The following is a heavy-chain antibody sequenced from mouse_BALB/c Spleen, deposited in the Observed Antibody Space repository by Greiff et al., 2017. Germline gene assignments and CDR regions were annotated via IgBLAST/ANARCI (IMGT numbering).Heavy chain of an antibody. Sequence: EVQVVESGPSLVKPSQTLSLTCSVTGDSITSGYWNWIRKFPGNKLEYMGYISYSGSTYYNPSLKSRISITRDTSKNQYYLQLNSVTTEDTATNYCARITSDSYAMDYWGQGTSVTVSS. CDR3: ARITSDSYAMDY. CDR2: ISYSGST. V-gene: IGHV3-8*02. J-gene: IGHJ4*01. CDR1: GDSITSGY. D-gene: IGHD1-1*01.